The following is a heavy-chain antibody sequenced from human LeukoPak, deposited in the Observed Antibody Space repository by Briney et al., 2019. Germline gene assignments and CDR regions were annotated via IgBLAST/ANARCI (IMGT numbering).Heavy chain of an antibody. D-gene: IGHD1-26*01. J-gene: IGHJ5*02. CDR1: GYTFTSYG. V-gene: IGHV1-18*01. CDR3: AWRTVGAMGTWFDP. Sequence: ASVKVSCKASGYTFTSYGISWVRQAPGQGLEWMGWISAYNGNSNYAQKLQGRVTMTTDTSTSTAYMELRSLRSDDTAVYYCAWRTVGAMGTWFDPWGQGTLVTVSS. CDR2: ISAYNGNS.